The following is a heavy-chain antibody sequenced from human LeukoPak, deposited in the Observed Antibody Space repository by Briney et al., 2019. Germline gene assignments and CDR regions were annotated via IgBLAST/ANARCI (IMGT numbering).Heavy chain of an antibody. Sequence: GASVKVSCKASGYTFTGYYMHWVRQAPGQGLEWMGWINPNSGGTNYAQKFQGRVTMTRDTSISTAYMELSRLRSDDTAVYYCARDLRDTVTTSVGFDPWGQGTLVTVSS. CDR3: ARDLRDTVTTSVGFDP. J-gene: IGHJ5*02. CDR1: GYTFTGYY. CDR2: INPNSGGT. V-gene: IGHV1-2*02. D-gene: IGHD4-11*01.